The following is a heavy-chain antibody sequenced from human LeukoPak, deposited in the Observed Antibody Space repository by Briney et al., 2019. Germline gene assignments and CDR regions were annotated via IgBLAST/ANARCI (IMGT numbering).Heavy chain of an antibody. CDR2: ISGSGGST. CDR3: AKDRTWWLAHFDY. J-gene: IGHJ4*02. D-gene: IGHD6-19*01. V-gene: IGHV3-23*01. CDR1: GFTFSSYA. Sequence: GGSLRLSCAASGFTFSSYAMSWVRQALGKGLEWVSAISGSGGSTYYADSVKGRFTISRDNSKNTLYLQMNSLRAEDTAVYYCAKDRTWWLAHFDYWGQGTLVTVSS.